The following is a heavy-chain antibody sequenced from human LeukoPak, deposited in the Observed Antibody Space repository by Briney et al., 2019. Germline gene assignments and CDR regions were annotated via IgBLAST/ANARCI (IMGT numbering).Heavy chain of an antibody. V-gene: IGHV3-48*03. Sequence: PGGSLRLSCAASGFTSTSYEMNWVRQAPGKGLEWVSYISISGSTIYYADSVKGRFTISRDNAKNSLYLQMNSLRAEDTAVYYCAKGGYNYGYVDYWGQGTLVTVSS. D-gene: IGHD5-18*01. CDR1: GFTSTSYE. CDR2: ISISGSTI. CDR3: AKGGYNYGYVDY. J-gene: IGHJ4*02.